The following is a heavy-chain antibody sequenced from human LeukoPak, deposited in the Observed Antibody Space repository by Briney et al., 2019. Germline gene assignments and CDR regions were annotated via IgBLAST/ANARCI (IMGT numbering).Heavy chain of an antibody. CDR2: INPNSGGT. V-gene: IGHV1-2*02. J-gene: IGHJ4*02. D-gene: IGHD3-16*01. CDR3: ARSDVWGELHLDY. Sequence: ASVKVSCKASGYTFTGYYMHWVRQAPGQGLEWMGWINPNSGGTNYAQKFQGRGTMTTDRSTSTAYMELRSLTSDDTAVYYCARSDVWGELHLDYWGQGTLVTVSS. CDR1: GYTFTGYY.